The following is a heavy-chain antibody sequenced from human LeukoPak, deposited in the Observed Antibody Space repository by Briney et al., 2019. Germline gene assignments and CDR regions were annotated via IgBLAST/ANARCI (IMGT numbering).Heavy chain of an antibody. J-gene: IGHJ3*02. CDR2: INPNSGGT. V-gene: IGHV1-2*02. CDR1: GYTFTAYY. D-gene: IGHD3-10*01. Sequence: ASVKVSCKPPGYTFTAYYMHWVRQAPGQGLEWMGWINPNSGGTNYAQKLQGRVTMTRDTTISTAYMELSRLTSDGTAVYYCARDPPIGGADVFDIWGQGTMVTVSS. CDR3: ARDPPIGGADVFDI.